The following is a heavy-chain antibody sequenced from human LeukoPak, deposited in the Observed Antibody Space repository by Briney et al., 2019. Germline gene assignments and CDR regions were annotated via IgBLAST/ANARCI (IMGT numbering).Heavy chain of an antibody. Sequence: PSETLALTCTVSGGSITNYYWTWIRQPPGKGLEWIGDIHYSGSTNYNPSLKSRVTISVDTSKNQFSLKLSSVTAADTAVYYCARASITYYYYYYMGVWGKGTTVTVSS. V-gene: IGHV4-59*01. CDR2: IHYSGST. J-gene: IGHJ6*03. CDR1: GGSITNYY. CDR3: ARASITYYYYYYMGV. D-gene: IGHD1-14*01.